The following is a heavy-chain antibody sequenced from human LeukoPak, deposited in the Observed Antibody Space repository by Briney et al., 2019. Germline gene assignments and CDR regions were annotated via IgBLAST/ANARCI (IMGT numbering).Heavy chain of an antibody. J-gene: IGHJ2*01. V-gene: IGHV3-30*02. Sequence: GGSLRLSCAAPGFTFSGYGMHWVRQAPGKGLEWVAFIRYDGSNKFYADSVKGRFTISRDNSKNTLYLQMNSLRPDDTAVYYCAKDQTDFVVWGRGTLVSVSS. CDR1: GFTFSGYG. CDR2: IRYDGSNK. CDR3: AKDQTDFVV.